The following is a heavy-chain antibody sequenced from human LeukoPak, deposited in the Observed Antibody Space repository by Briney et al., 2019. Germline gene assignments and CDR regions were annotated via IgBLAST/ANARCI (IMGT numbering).Heavy chain of an antibody. Sequence: GGSLRLSCAASGFTFSSYSMNWVRQAPGKGLEWVSVIYSGGSTYHADSVKGRFTNSRDDSKNTLFLQMNSLRAEDTAVYYCAREDYYFDSSGTHYFDYWGQGTLVTVSS. CDR3: AREDYYFDSSGTHYFDY. J-gene: IGHJ4*02. V-gene: IGHV3-66*01. CDR1: GFTFSSYS. CDR2: IYSGGST. D-gene: IGHD3-22*01.